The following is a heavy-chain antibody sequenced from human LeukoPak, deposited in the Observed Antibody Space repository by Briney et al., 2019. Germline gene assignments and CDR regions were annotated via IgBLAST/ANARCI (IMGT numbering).Heavy chain of an antibody. CDR2: IRSKAYGGTT. D-gene: IGHD6-13*01. CDR3: TREAGYSSSWVMYNWFDP. J-gene: IGHJ5*02. CDR1: GFTFGDYA. Sequence: GGSLRLSCTASGFTFGDYAMSWFRQAPGKGLEWVGFIRSKAYGGTTEYAASVKGRFTISRDDSKSIAYLQMNSLKTEDTAVYYCTREAGYSSSWVMYNWFDPWGQGTLVTVSS. V-gene: IGHV3-49*03.